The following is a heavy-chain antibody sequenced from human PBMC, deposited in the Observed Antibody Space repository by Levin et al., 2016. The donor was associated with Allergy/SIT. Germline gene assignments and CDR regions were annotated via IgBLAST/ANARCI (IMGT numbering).Heavy chain of an antibody. CDR1: GFTFRTVW. CDR3: ATSWSTGFDY. J-gene: IGHJ4*02. D-gene: IGHD2-8*02. CDR2: INKDGSQQ. Sequence: GESLKISCAASGFTFRTVWMGWVRQAPGKGLEWVANINKDGSQQYYGDSVKGRFTISRDNAKNSLYLQMNSLRAEDTGVYYCATSWSTGFDYWGQGILVTVSS. V-gene: IGHV3-7*01.